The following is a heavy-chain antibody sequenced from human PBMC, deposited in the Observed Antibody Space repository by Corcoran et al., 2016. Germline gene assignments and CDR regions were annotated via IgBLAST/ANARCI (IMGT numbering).Heavy chain of an antibody. D-gene: IGHD3-10*01. CDR3: AKGDYYGSGSYYGMDV. Sequence: QVQLVESGGGVVQPGRSLRLSCAASGFTFSSYGMHWVRQAPGKGLEWVAVISYDGSNKYYADSVKGRFTISRDNSKNTLYLQMNSLRAEDTAVYYCAKGDYYGSGSYYGMDVWGQGTTVTVSS. J-gene: IGHJ6*02. CDR2: ISYDGSNK. V-gene: IGHV3-30*18. CDR1: GFTFSSYG.